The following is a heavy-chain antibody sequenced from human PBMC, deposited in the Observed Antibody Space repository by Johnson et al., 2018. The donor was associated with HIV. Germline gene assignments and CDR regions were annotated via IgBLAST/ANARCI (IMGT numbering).Heavy chain of an antibody. Sequence: VQLVESGGGLVQPGGSLRLSCAASGFSFSPYAMTWVRQAPGKGLEWVSTISGSGTDTYYADSVKGRFTISRDNSENTLYLQMNSLRAEDTAVYYCARPLRGVNAFDIWGQGTMVTVSS. CDR1: GFSFSPYA. D-gene: IGHD3-10*01. CDR3: ARPLRGVNAFDI. J-gene: IGHJ3*02. CDR2: ISGSGTDT. V-gene: IGHV3-23*04.